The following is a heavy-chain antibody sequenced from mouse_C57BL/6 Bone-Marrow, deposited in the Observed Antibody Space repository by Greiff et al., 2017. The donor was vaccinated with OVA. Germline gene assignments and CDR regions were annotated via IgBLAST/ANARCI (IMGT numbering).Heavy chain of an antibody. CDR2: INPSSGYT. V-gene: IGHV1-7*01. CDR3: ARYPYFDV. CDR1: GYTFTSYW. Sequence: VQLQESGAELAKPGASVKLSCKASGYTFTSYWMQWGKQRPGQGLEWIGYINPSSGYTKYNPKFKGKATLTADKSSSTAYMQLSSLTYEDSAVYYCARYPYFDVWGTGTTVTVSS. J-gene: IGHJ1*03.